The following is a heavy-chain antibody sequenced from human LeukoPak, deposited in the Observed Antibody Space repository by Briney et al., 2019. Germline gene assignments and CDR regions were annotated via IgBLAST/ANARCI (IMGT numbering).Heavy chain of an antibody. CDR1: GFTFSSYA. D-gene: IGHD5-24*01. CDR3: AKKRDAFDI. V-gene: IGHV3-23*01. CDR2: LTDSGGTT. Sequence: GGSLRLSCAASGFTFSSYAMGWVRQAPGKRPEWVSSLTDSGGTTYYVDSAKGRFTISRDNSKNTLYLHMNSLRAEDTAMYYCAKKRDAFDIWGQGTVVAVSS. J-gene: IGHJ3*02.